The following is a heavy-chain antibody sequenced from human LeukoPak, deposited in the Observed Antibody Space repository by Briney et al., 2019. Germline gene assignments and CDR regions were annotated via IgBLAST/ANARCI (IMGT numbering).Heavy chain of an antibody. J-gene: IGHJ4*02. V-gene: IGHV3-7*01. CDR2: IKQDGSEK. CDR3: ARDRVWTVLY. D-gene: IGHD6-13*01. CDR1: GFTFSSYW. Sequence: QTGGSLRLSCAAPGFTFSSYWMSWVRQAPGKGLEWVANIKQDGSEKYYVDSVKGRFTISRDNAKNSLYLQMNSLRAEDTAVYYCARDRVWTVLYWGQGTLVTVSS.